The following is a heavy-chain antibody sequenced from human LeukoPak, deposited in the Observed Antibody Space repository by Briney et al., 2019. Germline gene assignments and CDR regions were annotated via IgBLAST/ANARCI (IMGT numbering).Heavy chain of an antibody. CDR2: IYTSGST. D-gene: IGHD3-10*01. CDR1: GGSISSYY. Sequence: SETLSLTCTVSGGSISSYYWSWIRQPAGKGLEWIGRIYTSGSTNYNPSLKSRVTMSVDTSKNQFSLKLSSVTAADTAVYYCARGTVRGVITGKDYFDYWGQGTLVTVSS. CDR3: ARGTVRGVITGKDYFDY. V-gene: IGHV4-4*07. J-gene: IGHJ4*02.